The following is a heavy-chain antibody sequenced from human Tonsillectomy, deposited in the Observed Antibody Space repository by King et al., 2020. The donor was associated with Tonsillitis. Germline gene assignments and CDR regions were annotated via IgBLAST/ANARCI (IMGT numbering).Heavy chain of an antibody. CDR1: TDSIRNYY. J-gene: IGHJ4*02. Sequence: VQLQESGPGLVKPSETLSLICTVSTDSIRNYYWTWIRQPPGKGLEWIGYVYFNGNTNYNPSLKRRVTMSIDTSKNPFFLKVSSVTAADTAVYFCSRELIVVAGTFNYWGLGTLVSVSS. V-gene: IGHV4-59*01. CDR3: SRELIVVAGTFNY. CDR2: VYFNGNT. D-gene: IGHD3-22*01.